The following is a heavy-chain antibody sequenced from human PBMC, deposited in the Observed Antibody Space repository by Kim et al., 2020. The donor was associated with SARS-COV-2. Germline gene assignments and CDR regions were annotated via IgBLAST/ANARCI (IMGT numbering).Heavy chain of an antibody. D-gene: IGHD2-2*01. V-gene: IGHV3-7*01. CDR1: GFTFSSFW. CDR2: INEDGSQK. CDR3: ARPRCSS. Sequence: GGSLRLSCAASGFTFSSFWMTWVRQAPGKGLEWVANINEDGSQKYYIDSVKGRFTISRDNAKNSVYLQMNSLRAEDTDVYYCARPRCSSWGQGILVTVPS. J-gene: IGHJ4*02.